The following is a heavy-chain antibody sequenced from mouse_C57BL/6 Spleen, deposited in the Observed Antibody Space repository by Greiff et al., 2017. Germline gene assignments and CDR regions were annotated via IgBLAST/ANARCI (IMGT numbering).Heavy chain of an antibody. V-gene: IGHV1-80*01. J-gene: IGHJ3*01. CDR3: ASSGYEAY. Sequence: VQLVESGAELVKPGASVKISCKASGYAFSSYWMNWVKQRPGKGLEWIGQIYPGDGDTNYNGKFKGKATLTADKSSSTAYMQLSSLTSEDSAVYFCASSGYEAYWGQGTLVTVSA. CDR1: GYAFSSYW. D-gene: IGHD3-2*02. CDR2: IYPGDGDT.